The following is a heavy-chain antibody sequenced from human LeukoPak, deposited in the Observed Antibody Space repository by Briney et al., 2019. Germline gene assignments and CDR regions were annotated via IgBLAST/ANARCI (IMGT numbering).Heavy chain of an antibody. V-gene: IGHV1-69*05. Sequence: ASVKVSCKASGGTFNTDVFTWVRQATGQGFEWMGGINPIFGTANFAQKLQGRVTVTTDESMSTVHMELRGLRSEDTAIYYCARVRGAAGPRWFDPWGQGTLVTVSS. CDR1: GGTFNTDV. D-gene: IGHD6-13*01. J-gene: IGHJ5*02. CDR3: ARVRGAAGPRWFDP. CDR2: INPIFGTA.